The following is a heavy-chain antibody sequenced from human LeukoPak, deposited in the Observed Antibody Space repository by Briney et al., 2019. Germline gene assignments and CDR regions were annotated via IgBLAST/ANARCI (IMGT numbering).Heavy chain of an antibody. CDR1: GFTFSSYS. CDR2: ISSSSSYI. J-gene: IGHJ3*02. D-gene: IGHD6-19*01. Sequence: GGSLRLSCAASGFTFSSYSMNWVRQAPGKGLEWVSSISSSSSYIYYADSVKGRFTISRDNAKNSLYLQMNSLRAEDTAVYYCARIRVPNSSGWYAPDAFDIWGQGTMVTVSS. CDR3: ARIRVPNSSGWYAPDAFDI. V-gene: IGHV3-21*01.